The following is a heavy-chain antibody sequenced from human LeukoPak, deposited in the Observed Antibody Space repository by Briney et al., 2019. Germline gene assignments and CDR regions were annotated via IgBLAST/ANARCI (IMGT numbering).Heavy chain of an antibody. V-gene: IGHV3-7*03. D-gene: IGHD3-10*01. CDR3: ASGLIGFGELLSFDY. CDR2: IKQDGGSK. CDR1: GFSFSSYW. J-gene: IGHJ4*02. Sequence: PGGSLRLSCVASGFSFSSYWMSWVRQAPGKGLEFVANIKQDGGSKNYVDSVKGRFTISRGNAENSLYLQMSSLRAEDTAVYYCASGLIGFGELLSFDYWGQGTLVTVSS.